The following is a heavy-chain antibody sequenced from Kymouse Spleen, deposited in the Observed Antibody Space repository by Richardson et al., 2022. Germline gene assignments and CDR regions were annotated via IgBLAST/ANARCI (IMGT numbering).Heavy chain of an antibody. CDR3: AKDGAAAGNYYYYGMDV. CDR2: ISYDGSNK. J-gene: IGHJ6*02. CDR1: GFTFSSYG. Sequence: QVQLVESGGGVVQPGRSLRLSCAASGFTFSSYGMHWVRQAPGKGLEWVAVISYDGSNKYYADSVKGRFTISRDNSKNTLYLQMNSLRAEDTAVYYCAKDGAAAGNYYYYGMDVWGQGTTVTVSS. D-gene: IGHD6-13*01. V-gene: IGHV3-30*18.